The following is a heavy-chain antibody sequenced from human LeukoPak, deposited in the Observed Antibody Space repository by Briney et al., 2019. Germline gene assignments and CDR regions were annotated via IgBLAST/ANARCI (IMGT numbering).Heavy chain of an antibody. J-gene: IGHJ4*02. CDR2: INHSGST. Sequence: SETLSLTCAVYGGSFSGYYWSWIRQPPGKGLEWIGEINHSGSTNYNPSLKSRVTISVDTSKNKFSLKLSSVTAADTAVYYCARGLIPSDYWGQGTLVTVSS. CDR3: ARGLIPSDY. V-gene: IGHV4-34*01. CDR1: GGSFSGYY.